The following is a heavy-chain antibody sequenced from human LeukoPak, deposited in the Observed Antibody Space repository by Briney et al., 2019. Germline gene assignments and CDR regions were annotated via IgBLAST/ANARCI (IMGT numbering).Heavy chain of an antibody. D-gene: IGHD3-22*01. V-gene: IGHV4-39*01. CDR1: GGSFSGYY. J-gene: IGHJ4*02. Sequence: SETLSLTCAVYGGSFSGYYWGWIRQPPGKGLEWIGSIYYSGSTYYNPSLKSRVTISVDTSKNQFSLKLSSVTAADTAVYYCAGPTYYYDSSGTTTLGNWGQGTLVTVSS. CDR2: IYYSGST. CDR3: AGPTYYYDSSGTTTLGN.